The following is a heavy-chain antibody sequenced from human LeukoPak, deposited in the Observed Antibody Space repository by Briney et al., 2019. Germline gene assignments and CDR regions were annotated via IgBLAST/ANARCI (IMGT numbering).Heavy chain of an antibody. Sequence: GGSLRLSCAASGFTFSSYGMHWVRQAPGKGLEWVAVISYDGSNKYYADSEKGRFTISRDNSKNTLYLQMNSLRAEDTAVYYCAKESTSRGRDYWGQGTLVTVSS. CDR1: GFTFSSYG. J-gene: IGHJ4*02. CDR3: AKESTSRGRDY. V-gene: IGHV3-30*18. CDR2: ISYDGSNK. D-gene: IGHD2-2*01.